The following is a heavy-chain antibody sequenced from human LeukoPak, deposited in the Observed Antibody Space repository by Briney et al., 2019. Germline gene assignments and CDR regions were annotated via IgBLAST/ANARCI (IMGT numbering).Heavy chain of an antibody. CDR2: INPSGGST. CDR1: GYTFTSYY. Sequence: ASVKVSCKASGYTFTSYYMHWVRQAPGQGLEWIGIINPSGGSTSYAQKFQGRVTMTRDMSTSTVYMELSSLRSEDTAVYYCARDQPRDGEEYSSSGAFDYWGQGTLVTVSS. J-gene: IGHJ4*02. CDR3: ARDQPRDGEEYSSSGAFDY. D-gene: IGHD6-6*01. V-gene: IGHV1-46*01.